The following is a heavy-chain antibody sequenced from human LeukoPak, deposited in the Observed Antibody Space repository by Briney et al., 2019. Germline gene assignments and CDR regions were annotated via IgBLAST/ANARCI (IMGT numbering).Heavy chain of an antibody. J-gene: IGHJ4*02. CDR1: GFTFSSYG. D-gene: IGHD3-3*01. V-gene: IGHV3-30*03. Sequence: GGSLRLSCAASGFTFSSYGMQWVRQAPGKGLEWVAVISYDGSNKYYADSVKGRFTISRDNSKNTLYLQMNSLRAEDTAVYYCASRIRFSFDYWGQGTLVTVSS. CDR2: ISYDGSNK. CDR3: ASRIRFSFDY.